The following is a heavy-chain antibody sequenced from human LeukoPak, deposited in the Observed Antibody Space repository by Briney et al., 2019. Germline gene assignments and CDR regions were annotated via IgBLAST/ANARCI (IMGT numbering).Heavy chain of an antibody. V-gene: IGHV3-30*18. CDR3: AKEGSNGDFDY. J-gene: IGHJ4*02. CDR1: GFTFSSYD. D-gene: IGHD1-26*01. Sequence: PGRSLRLSGAASGFTFSSYDMHWVRQAPGKGLEWVTVISYDGSNKYYGDSVKGRFTISRDNSKNTLYLKMNSLRAEDTAVYYCAKEGSNGDFDYWGQGTLATVSS. CDR2: ISYDGSNK.